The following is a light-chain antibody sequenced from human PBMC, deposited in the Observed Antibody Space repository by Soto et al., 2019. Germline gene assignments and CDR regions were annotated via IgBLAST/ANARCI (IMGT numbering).Light chain of an antibody. CDR3: QQRSSTPYT. J-gene: IGKJ2*01. V-gene: IGKV1-39*01. CDR2: AAY. Sequence: DIQMTQSPSSLSASVGDRVTITCRASQNIRNYLNWYQQTPAKAPKLLIYAAYSLQSGVPSRFSGSGSGTDITLTISSLQPEDFATYYCQQRSSTPYTFGQGTKLEIK. CDR1: QNIRNY.